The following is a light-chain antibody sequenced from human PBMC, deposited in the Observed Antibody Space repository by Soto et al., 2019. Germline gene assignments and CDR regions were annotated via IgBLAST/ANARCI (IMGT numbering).Light chain of an antibody. CDR1: QNINNY. V-gene: IGKV1-33*01. CDR2: DAS. J-gene: IGKJ5*01. Sequence: DIQMTQSPSSLSASVGDRVTITCQASQNINNYLNWYQQKPGRAPKLLIYDASNLEAGVPSRFRGSGSGIDFTFTISSLQPEDFATYYCQQYESLPLTFGQGTRLEIK. CDR3: QQYESLPLT.